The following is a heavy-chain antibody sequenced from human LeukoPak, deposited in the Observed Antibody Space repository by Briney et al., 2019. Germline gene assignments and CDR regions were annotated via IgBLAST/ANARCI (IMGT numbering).Heavy chain of an antibody. J-gene: IGHJ4*02. CDR2: IYYSGGT. D-gene: IGHD2-21*02. CDR1: GGSISSSSYY. Sequence: SETLSLTCTVSGGSISSSSYYWGWIRQPPGKGLEWIGSIYYSGGTYYNPSLKSRVTIFVDTSKNQFSLKLSSVTAADTAVYYCARRGVTRPFDYWGQGTLVTVSS. V-gene: IGHV4-39*01. CDR3: ARRGVTRPFDY.